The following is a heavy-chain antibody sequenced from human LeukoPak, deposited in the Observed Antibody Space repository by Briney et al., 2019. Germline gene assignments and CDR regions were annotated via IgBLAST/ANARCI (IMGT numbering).Heavy chain of an antibody. D-gene: IGHD4-17*01. CDR1: GYSFTSYW. V-gene: IGHV5-51*01. CDR2: IHSADPNT. J-gene: IGHJ4*02. CDR3: AGARHGDYRWDY. Sequence: GESLKISCKGSGYSFTSYWIGWVRQMPGKGLEWMGIIHSADPNTKYSPSFQGQVTISADKSISTAYLQWSGLKASDTAMYYCAGARHGDYRWDYWGQGTLVTVSS.